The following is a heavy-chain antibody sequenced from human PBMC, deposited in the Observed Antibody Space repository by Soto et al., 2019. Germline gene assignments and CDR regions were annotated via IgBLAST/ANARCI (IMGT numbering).Heavy chain of an antibody. CDR2: ISYEGSNT. D-gene: IGHD5-12*01. V-gene: IGHV3-30*18. Sequence: QVQLVESGGGVVQPGRSLRLSCAASGFTFSSYGMHWVRQAPGKGLEWVAVISYEGSNTYYADSVKGRFTISRDNSKNTLYLLMNSLRTEDTAVYYCAKVEGYTYWGQGTRVTVSS. J-gene: IGHJ4*02. CDR1: GFTFSSYG. CDR3: AKVEGYTY.